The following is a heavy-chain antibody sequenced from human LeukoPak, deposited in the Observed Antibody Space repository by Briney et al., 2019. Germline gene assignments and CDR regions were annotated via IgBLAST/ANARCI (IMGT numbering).Heavy chain of an antibody. CDR3: AKRVSGTTFY. Sequence: PGGSLRLSCAASGFTFSSYVMSWVRQAPGKGLEWVSAISGSSATTYYADSVKGRSTISRDNSKNTLYLHMNSLRAEDTAVYYCAKRVSGTTFYWGQGTLVTVSS. V-gene: IGHV3-23*01. D-gene: IGHD1-1*01. CDR1: GFTFSSYV. CDR2: ISGSSATT. J-gene: IGHJ4*02.